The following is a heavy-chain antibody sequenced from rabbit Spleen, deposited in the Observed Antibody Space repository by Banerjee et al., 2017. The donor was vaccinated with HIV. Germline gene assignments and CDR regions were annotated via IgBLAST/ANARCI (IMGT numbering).Heavy chain of an antibody. V-gene: IGHV1S40*01. J-gene: IGHJ4*01. CDR1: GFSFSSNW. CDR2: IDGGSGGST. CDR3: ARDGAVNSRSTPFNL. Sequence: QSLEESGGDLVKPGASLTLTCTVSGFSFSSNWICWVRQAPGKGLEWIGCIDGGSGGSTYYASWAKGRFTISKTSSTTVTLQMTSLTAADTATYFCARDGAVNSRSTPFNLWGPGTLVTVS. D-gene: IGHD2-1*01.